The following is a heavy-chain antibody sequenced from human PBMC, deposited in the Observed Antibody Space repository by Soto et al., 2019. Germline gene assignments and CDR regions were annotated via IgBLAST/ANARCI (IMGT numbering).Heavy chain of an antibody. J-gene: IGHJ4*02. CDR3: ARVFYDILTGSSVDY. Sequence: PSETLSLTCTVSGGSISSSSYYWGWIRQPPGKGLEWIGSIYYSGSTYYNPSLKSRVTISVDTSKNQFSLKLSSVTAADTAVYYCARVFYDILTGSSVDYWGQGTLVTVSS. V-gene: IGHV4-39*01. D-gene: IGHD3-9*01. CDR2: IYYSGST. CDR1: GGSISSSSYY.